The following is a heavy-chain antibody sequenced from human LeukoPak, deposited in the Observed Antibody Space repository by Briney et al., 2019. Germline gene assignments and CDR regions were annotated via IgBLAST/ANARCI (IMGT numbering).Heavy chain of an antibody. CDR2: IYHSGST. Sequence: PSETLSLTCAVSGYSISSGYYWGWLRPPPGKGLEWTGSIYHSGSTYYNPSLKSRVTISVDTSKNQFSLKLSSVTAADTAVYYCARNRYYGSGSYSQSNWFDPWGQGTLVTVSS. J-gene: IGHJ5*02. CDR3: ARNRYYGSGSYSQSNWFDP. V-gene: IGHV4-38-2*01. D-gene: IGHD3-10*01. CDR1: GYSISSGYY.